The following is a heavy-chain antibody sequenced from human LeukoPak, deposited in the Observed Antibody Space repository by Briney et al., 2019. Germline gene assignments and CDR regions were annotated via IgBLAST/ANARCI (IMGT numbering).Heavy chain of an antibody. CDR2: IYYSGST. V-gene: IGHV4-59*08. CDR1: GGSISSYY. J-gene: IGHJ3*02. CDR3: ARQTKRSDSSGYYLSGDAFDI. Sequence: SETLSLTCTVSGGSISSYYWSWIRQPPGKGLEWIGYIYYSGSTNYNPSLKSRVTISVDTSKNQFSLKLSSVTAADTAVYYCARQTKRSDSSGYYLSGDAFDIWGKGTMVTVSS. D-gene: IGHD3-22*01.